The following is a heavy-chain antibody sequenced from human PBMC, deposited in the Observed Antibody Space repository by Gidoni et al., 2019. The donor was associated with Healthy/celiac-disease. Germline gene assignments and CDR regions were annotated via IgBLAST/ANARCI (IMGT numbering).Heavy chain of an antibody. J-gene: IGHJ3*02. CDR3: ARDGIVGATDAFDI. D-gene: IGHD1-26*01. V-gene: IGHV3-30-3*01. CDR1: GLTFSSYA. CDR2: ISYDGSNK. Sequence: QVQLVESGGGVVQPGRSLRLTCADSGLTFSSYAMHWVRQAPGKGLEWVAVISYDGSNKYYADSVKGRFTISRDNSKTTLYLQMNSLRAEDTAVYYCARDGIVGATDAFDIWGQGTMVTVSS.